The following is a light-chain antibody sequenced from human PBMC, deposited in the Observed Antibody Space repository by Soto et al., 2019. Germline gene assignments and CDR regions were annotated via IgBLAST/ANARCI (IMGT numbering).Light chain of an antibody. V-gene: IGLV2-8*01. CDR1: SSDVGGYNY. J-gene: IGLJ1*01. CDR2: EVS. CDR3: ISYAGSNHLYV. Sequence: QSALTQPPSASGSPGQSVTISCTGTSSDVGGYNYVSWYQQHPGKAPKLMIYEVSKRPSGVPDRFSGSKSGNTASLTVSGLQAEDEADYYCISYAGSNHLYVFGTGTKLTVL.